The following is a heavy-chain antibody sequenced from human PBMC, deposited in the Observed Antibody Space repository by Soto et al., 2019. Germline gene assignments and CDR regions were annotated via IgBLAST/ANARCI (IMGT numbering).Heavy chain of an antibody. J-gene: IGHJ6*02. CDR1: GFIFRSYA. V-gene: IGHV3-30-3*01. Sequence: GGPLRLSCAASGFIFRSYARHWVRQAPGKGLEWVSVISYDGSDKYYADSAKGRFTISRDNSKNTLYLQMNSLTTADTAVYYCARDDCASSSSHGSYYYGMDVWGQGTTVTVSS. D-gene: IGHD3-22*01. CDR2: ISYDGSDK. CDR3: ARDDCASSSSHGSYYYGMDV.